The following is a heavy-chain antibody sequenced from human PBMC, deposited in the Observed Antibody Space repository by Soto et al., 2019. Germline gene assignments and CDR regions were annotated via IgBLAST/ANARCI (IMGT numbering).Heavy chain of an antibody. Sequence: GASVKVSCKASGYTFTSYGISWVRQAPGQGLEWMGWISAYNGNTNYAQKLQGRVTMTTDTSTSTAYMELRSLRSDDTAVYYCAIVVFWYNWNVTPLRCFASCGQGTLVLVSS. CDR3: AIVVFWYNWNVTPLRCFAS. J-gene: IGHJ5*02. CDR1: GYTFTSYG. D-gene: IGHD1-1*01. V-gene: IGHV1-18*01. CDR2: ISAYNGNT.